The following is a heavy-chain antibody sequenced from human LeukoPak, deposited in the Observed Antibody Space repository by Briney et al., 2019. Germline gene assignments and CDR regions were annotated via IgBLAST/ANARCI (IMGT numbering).Heavy chain of an antibody. CDR3: ARGSFRGHCSSTSCYTVNY. D-gene: IGHD2-2*02. CDR1: GYTFTSYD. V-gene: IGHV1-8*01. Sequence: ASVKVSCKASGYTFTSYDINWVRQATGQGLEWMGWMNPDSGNTGYAQNFQGRVTMTSNTSISTAYMELSSLRSEDTAVYYCARGSFRGHCSSTSCYTVNYWGQGTLVTVSS. J-gene: IGHJ4*02. CDR2: MNPDSGNT.